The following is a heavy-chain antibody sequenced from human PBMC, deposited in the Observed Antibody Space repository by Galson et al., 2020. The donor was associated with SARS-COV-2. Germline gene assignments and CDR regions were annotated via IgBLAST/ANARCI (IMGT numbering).Heavy chain of an antibody. V-gene: IGHV5-51*01. CDR3: ARGERSDACDI. CDR1: GYSFTSYW. Sequence: GESLKISCKGSGYSFTSYWIGWVRQMPGKGLEWMGIIYPGDSDTRYSPSFQGQVTISVDKSISTAYLHWSSLKASDTAMYYCARGERSDACDIGGQGTMVTVSS. CDR2: IYPGDSDT. J-gene: IGHJ3*02.